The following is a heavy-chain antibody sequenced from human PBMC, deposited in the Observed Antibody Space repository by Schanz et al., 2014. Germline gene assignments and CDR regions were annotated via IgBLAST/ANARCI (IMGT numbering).Heavy chain of an antibody. V-gene: IGHV1-8*01. Sequence: QVQLVQSGAEVKKPGASVKVSCKASGYTFTSYDINWVRQATGQGLEWMGCRNSKTGNTGYAQRFQGRVTMTRNTYITTAYLELSSLRSGDTAVYYCTKERPFGRWGQGTLVTVSS. CDR2: RNSKTGNT. D-gene: IGHD3-10*01. J-gene: IGHJ4*02. CDR1: GYTFTSYD. CDR3: TKERPFGR.